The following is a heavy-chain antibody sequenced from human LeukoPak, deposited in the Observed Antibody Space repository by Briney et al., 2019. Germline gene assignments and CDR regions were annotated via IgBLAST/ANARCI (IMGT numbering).Heavy chain of an antibody. CDR1: GYTFTSYG. D-gene: IGHD3-3*01. Sequence: ASVKVSCKASGYTFTSYGISWVRQAPGQGLGWMGWISAYNGNTNYAQKLQGRVTMTTDTSTSTVYMELSSLRSEDTAVYYCARGTQKYYDFWSGYPAYNWFDPWGQGTLVTVSS. CDR3: ARGTQKYYDFWSGYPAYNWFDP. V-gene: IGHV1-18*01. J-gene: IGHJ5*02. CDR2: ISAYNGNT.